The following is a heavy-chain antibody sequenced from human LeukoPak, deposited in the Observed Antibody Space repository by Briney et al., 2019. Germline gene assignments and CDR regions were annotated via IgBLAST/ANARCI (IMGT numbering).Heavy chain of an antibody. CDR2: IYYSGST. J-gene: IGHJ4*02. CDR3: ARGTYYYDTD. CDR1: GGSISSYY. D-gene: IGHD3-22*01. Sequence: SETPSLTCTVSGGSISSYYWSWIRQPPGKGLEWIGYIYYSGSTDYNPSLKSRVTISVDTSKNQFSLKLSSVTAADTAVYYCARGTYYYDTDWGQGTLVTVSS. V-gene: IGHV4-59*01.